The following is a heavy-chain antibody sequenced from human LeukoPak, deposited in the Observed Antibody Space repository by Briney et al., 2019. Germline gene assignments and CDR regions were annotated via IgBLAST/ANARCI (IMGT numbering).Heavy chain of an antibody. J-gene: IGHJ4*02. D-gene: IGHD3-10*01. CDR3: AGDMVRGVILRRVLEY. Sequence: ASVKVSCKASGYTFTGYYMHWVRQAPGQGLEWMGWINPNSGGTHYAQNFQGRVTMTRDTSINTAYMELSRLRSDDTAVYYCAGDMVRGVILRRVLEYWGQGTLVTVSS. V-gene: IGHV1-2*02. CDR1: GYTFTGYY. CDR2: INPNSGGT.